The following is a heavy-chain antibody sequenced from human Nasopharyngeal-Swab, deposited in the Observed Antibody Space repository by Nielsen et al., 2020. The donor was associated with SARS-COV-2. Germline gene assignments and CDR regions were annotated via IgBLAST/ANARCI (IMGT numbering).Heavy chain of an antibody. D-gene: IGHD6-19*01. CDR2: ISVYNGNT. Sequence: ASVKVSCKASGYTFANYGVSWVRQAPGKGLEGMGWISVYNGNTGYAQNFQGRVTMTTDTSTNTGYLELRSLRSDDTAVYYCARGNGWYPDHWGQGTLVTVSS. CDR3: ARGNGWYPDH. CDR1: GYTFANYG. J-gene: IGHJ4*02. V-gene: IGHV1-18*01.